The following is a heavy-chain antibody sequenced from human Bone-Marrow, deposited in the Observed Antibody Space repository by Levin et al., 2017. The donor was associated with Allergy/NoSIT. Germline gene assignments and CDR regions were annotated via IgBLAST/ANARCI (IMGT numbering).Heavy chain of an antibody. CDR3: TEGGIVNERWYDYGMDV. J-gene: IGHJ6*02. D-gene: IGHD3-16*01. CDR1: GFTFSNAW. V-gene: IGHV3-15*01. Sequence: GGSLRLSCAASGFTFSNAWMNWVRQAPGKGLEWVGRIKTKSDGGTTDYAAPVKGRFTIPRDDSKNMLYLQMNSLKTEDTAVYYCTEGGIVNERWYDYGMDVWGQGTTVTVSS. CDR2: IKTKSDGGTT.